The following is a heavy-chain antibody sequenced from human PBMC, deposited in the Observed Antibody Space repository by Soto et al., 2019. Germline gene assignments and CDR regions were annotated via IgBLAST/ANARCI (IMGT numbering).Heavy chain of an antibody. Sequence: QLQLQESGPGLVKPSETLSLTCTVSGGSISSGPYSWGWIRQPPGEGLEWIGTFHYSENTYYNPSLESRVTISVDTSKNQFSLKVTSVTVADTAIYYCARLGGYCSTTSCYGFYGMDVWGQGTLVAVSS. D-gene: IGHD2-2*01. V-gene: IGHV4-39*01. CDR1: GGSISSGPYS. CDR3: ARLGGYCSTTSCYGFYGMDV. J-gene: IGHJ6*02. CDR2: FHYSENT.